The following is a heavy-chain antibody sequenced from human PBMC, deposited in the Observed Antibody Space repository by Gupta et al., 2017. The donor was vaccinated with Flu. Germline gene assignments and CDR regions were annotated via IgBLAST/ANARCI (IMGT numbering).Heavy chain of an antibody. J-gene: IGHJ6*02. CDR2: INPNSGGT. CDR3: ARVLNRGSGYFDYYYYGMDV. Sequence: QVQLVQSGAEVKKPGASVKVSCKASGYTFTGYYMHSVRQAPGQGLEWMGWINPNSGGTNYAQKFQGRVTMTRDTSISTAYMELSRLRSDDTAVYYCARVLNRGSGYFDYYYYGMDVWGQGTTVTVSS. V-gene: IGHV1-2*02. CDR1: GYTFTGYY. D-gene: IGHD3-22*01.